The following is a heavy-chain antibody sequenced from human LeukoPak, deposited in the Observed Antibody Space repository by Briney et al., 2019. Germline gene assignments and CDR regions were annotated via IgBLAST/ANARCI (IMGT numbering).Heavy chain of an antibody. J-gene: IGHJ4*02. Sequence: PGGSLRLSCAASGFTFSSYWMHWVRHAPGEGLVWVSRIKTDGTTTYYADSVKGRFTISRDNSKNTLYLQMNSLRAEDTAVYYCAKDFRDYYDSSGFDYWGQGTLVTVST. D-gene: IGHD3-22*01. V-gene: IGHV3-74*01. CDR3: AKDFRDYYDSSGFDY. CDR1: GFTFSSYW. CDR2: IKTDGTTT.